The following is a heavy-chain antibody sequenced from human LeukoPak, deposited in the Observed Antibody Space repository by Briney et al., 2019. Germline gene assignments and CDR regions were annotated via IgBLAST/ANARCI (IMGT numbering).Heavy chain of an antibody. D-gene: IGHD6-13*01. J-gene: IGHJ5*02. CDR1: GGSIGSYY. CDR3: ARVGSRGFDP. V-gene: IGHV4-4*07. Sequence: SETLSLTCTVSGGSIGSYYWSWIRQPAGKGLGWIGRIYTSGSTNYNPSLKSRVTMSVDTSKNQFSLKLSSVTAADTAVYYCARVGSRGFDPWGQGTLVTVSS. CDR2: IYTSGST.